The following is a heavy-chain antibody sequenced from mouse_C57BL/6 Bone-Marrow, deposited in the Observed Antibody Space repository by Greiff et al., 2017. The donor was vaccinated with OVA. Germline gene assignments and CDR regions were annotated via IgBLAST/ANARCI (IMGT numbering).Heavy chain of an antibody. V-gene: IGHV1-4*01. Sequence: VQLQQSGAELARPGASVKMSCKASGYTFTSYTMNWVKQRPGQGLEWIGYINPSSGYPKYNQKFKDKATLTADKSSSTAYMQLSSLTSEDSAVYYCARRAELGQAWVAYWGQGTLVTVSA. D-gene: IGHD4-1*01. J-gene: IGHJ3*01. CDR1: GYTFTSYT. CDR3: ARRAELGQAWVAY. CDR2: INPSSGYP.